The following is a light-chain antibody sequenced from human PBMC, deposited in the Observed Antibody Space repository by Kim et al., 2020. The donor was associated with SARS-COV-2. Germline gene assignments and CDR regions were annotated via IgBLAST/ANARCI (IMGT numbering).Light chain of an antibody. Sequence: ASTGDRVTITGRARQGISSYLAWYQQKPGKAPKLLIYAASTLQSGVPSRFSGSGSGTDFTLTISCLQSEDFATYYCQQYYSYPPTFGGGTKVDIK. CDR2: AAS. V-gene: IGKV1-8*01. CDR3: QQYYSYPPT. CDR1: QGISSY. J-gene: IGKJ4*01.